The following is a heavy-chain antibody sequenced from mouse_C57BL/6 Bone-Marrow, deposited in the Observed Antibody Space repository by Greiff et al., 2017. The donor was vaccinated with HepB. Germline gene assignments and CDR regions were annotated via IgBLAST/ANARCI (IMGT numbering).Heavy chain of an antibody. CDR3: AIHGPYGNSWFAY. D-gene: IGHD2-1*01. V-gene: IGHV5-6*02. Sequence: DVKLVESGGDLVKPGGSLKLSCAASGFTFSSYGMSWVRQTPDKRLEWVATISSGGSYTYYPDSVKGRFTISIDNAKNTLYLKMSSLKSEDTAMYYCAIHGPYGNSWFAYWGQGTLVTVSA. CDR2: ISSGGSYT. J-gene: IGHJ3*01. CDR1: GFTFSSYG.